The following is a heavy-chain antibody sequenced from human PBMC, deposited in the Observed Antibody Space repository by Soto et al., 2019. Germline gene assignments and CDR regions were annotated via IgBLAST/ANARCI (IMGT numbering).Heavy chain of an antibody. D-gene: IGHD3-22*01. CDR1: GFTFSSYA. CDR3: AKEGATMIVVVIGSFDY. J-gene: IGHJ4*02. V-gene: IGHV3-23*01. Sequence: GGSLRLSCAASGFTFSSYAMSWVRQAPGKGLEWVSAISGSGGSTYYADSVKGRFTISRDNSKNTLYLQMNSLRAEDTAVYYCAKEGATMIVVVIGSFDYWGQGPLVTVYS. CDR2: ISGSGGST.